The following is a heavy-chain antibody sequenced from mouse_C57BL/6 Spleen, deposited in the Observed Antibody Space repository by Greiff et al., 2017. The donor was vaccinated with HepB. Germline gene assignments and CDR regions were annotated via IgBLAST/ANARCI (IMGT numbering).Heavy chain of an antibody. J-gene: IGHJ1*03. CDR2: IDPSDSET. D-gene: IGHD1-1*01. CDR3: ARENITTVVAGYWYFDV. V-gene: IGHV1-52*01. Sequence: QVQLQQPGAELVRPGSSVKLSCKASGYTFTSYWMHWVKQRPIQGLEWIGNIDPSDSETHYNQKFKDKATLTVDKSSSTAYMQLSSLTSEDSAVYYCARENITTVVAGYWYFDVWGTGTTVTVSS. CDR1: GYTFTSYW.